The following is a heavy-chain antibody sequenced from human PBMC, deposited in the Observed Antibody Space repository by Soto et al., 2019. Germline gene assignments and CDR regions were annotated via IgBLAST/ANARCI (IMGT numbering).Heavy chain of an antibody. V-gene: IGHV4-31*03. J-gene: IGHJ5*02. CDR2: IYYSGST. CDR1: GGSISSGGYY. Sequence: PSETLSLTCTVSGGSISSGGYYWSWIRQHPGKGLEWIGYIYYSGSTYYNPSLKSRVTISVDTSKNQFSLKLSSVTAADTAVYYCARVYSNLNWFDPWGQGTLVTVSS. CDR3: ARVYSNLNWFDP. D-gene: IGHD4-4*01.